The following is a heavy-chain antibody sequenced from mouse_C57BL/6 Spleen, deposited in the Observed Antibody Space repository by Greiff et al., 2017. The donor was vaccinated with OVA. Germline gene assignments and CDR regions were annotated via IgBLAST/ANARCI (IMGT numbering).Heavy chain of an antibody. Sequence: EVKVVESGGGLVKPGGSLKLSCAASGFTFSDYGMHWVRQAPEKGLEWVAYISSGSSTIYYADTVKGRVTISRDNAKNTLFLQMTSLRSEDTAMYYCARRSYDWYFDVWGTGTTVTVSS. V-gene: IGHV5-17*01. CDR3: ARRSYDWYFDV. J-gene: IGHJ1*03. CDR1: GFTFSDYG. D-gene: IGHD1-1*01. CDR2: ISSGSSTI.